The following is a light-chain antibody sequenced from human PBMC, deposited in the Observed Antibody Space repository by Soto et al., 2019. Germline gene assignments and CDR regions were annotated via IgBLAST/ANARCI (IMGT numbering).Light chain of an antibody. CDR3: QSYDSSLSAVV. V-gene: IGLV1-40*01. Sequence: QSVLTQPPSVSGAPGQRVTISCTGSSSNIGAGYDVHWYQQLPGTAPKLLIYVNSNRPSGVPDRFSGSKSGTSASLAITGLQADDDADYYCQSYDSSLSAVVFGGGTKVTVL. CDR1: SSNIGAGYD. CDR2: VNS. J-gene: IGLJ2*01.